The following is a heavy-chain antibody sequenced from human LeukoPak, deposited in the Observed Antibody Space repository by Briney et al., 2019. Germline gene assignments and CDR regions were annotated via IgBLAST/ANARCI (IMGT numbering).Heavy chain of an antibody. CDR2: IYYSGST. Sequence: SETLSLTCTVSGGSISSYYWSWIRQPPGKGLEWIGYIYYSGSTNYNPSLKGRVTISVDTSKNQFSLKLSSVTAADTAVYYCARSRWQLVRYYYGMDVWGQGTTVTVSS. V-gene: IGHV4-59*01. CDR3: ARSRWQLVRYYYGMDV. D-gene: IGHD6-6*01. J-gene: IGHJ6*02. CDR1: GGSISSYY.